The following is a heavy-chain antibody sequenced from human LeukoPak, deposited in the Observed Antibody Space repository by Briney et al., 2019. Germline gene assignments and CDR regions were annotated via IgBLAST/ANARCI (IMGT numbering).Heavy chain of an antibody. Sequence: PGGSLRLSCAASGFTFSSYWMSWVRQAPGKGLEWVANIKQDGSEKYYVDSVKGRFTISRDNAKNSLYLQMNSPRIEDTAVYYCVVDFQYNCPWGQGTLVTVSS. CDR1: GFTFSSYW. D-gene: IGHD5-24*01. V-gene: IGHV3-7*01. J-gene: IGHJ5*02. CDR2: IKQDGSEK. CDR3: VVDFQYNCP.